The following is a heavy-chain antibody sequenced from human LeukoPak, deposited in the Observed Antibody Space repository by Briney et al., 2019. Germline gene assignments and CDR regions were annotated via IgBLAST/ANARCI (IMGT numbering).Heavy chain of an antibody. CDR2: IYYSGST. Sequence: SETLSLTCTVSGGSISSSSYYWGWIRQPPGKGLEWIGSIYYSGSTYYNPSLKSRVTISVDTSKNQFSLKLNSVTAADTAVYYCARVRYCSTNRCYDREFDNWGQGTLVTVSS. CDR1: GGSISSSSYY. V-gene: IGHV4-39*07. J-gene: IGHJ4*02. CDR3: ARVRYCSTNRCYDREFDN. D-gene: IGHD2-2*01.